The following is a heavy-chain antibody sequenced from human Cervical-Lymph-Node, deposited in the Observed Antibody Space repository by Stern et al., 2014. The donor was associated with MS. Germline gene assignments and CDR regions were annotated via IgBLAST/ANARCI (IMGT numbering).Heavy chain of an antibody. CDR2: ISYDGNRK. CDR1: KFTFSSYG. V-gene: IGHV3-30*04. D-gene: IGHD2-8*01. J-gene: IGHJ4*02. Sequence: QVQLGQSGGGVVQPGRSLRLSCAASKFTFSSYGLHWVRQAPGKGLEWVAVISYDGNRKYYAESVKGRFTISRDNSRDALYLQMNSLRDDDTALYYCAREAPSGVYFDLWGQGTLLTVSS. CDR3: AREAPSGVYFDL.